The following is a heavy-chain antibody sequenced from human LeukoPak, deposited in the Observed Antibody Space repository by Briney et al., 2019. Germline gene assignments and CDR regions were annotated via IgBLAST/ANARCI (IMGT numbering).Heavy chain of an antibody. D-gene: IGHD3-10*01. CDR2: MNPDSGNT. Sequence: ASVKVSCKASGYTFTSYDINWVRQATGQGLEWMGWMNPDSGNTGYAQMFQGRLTMTWNTSISTAYMELSSLRSEDTAVYYCARGCTMLRGVIRSPDFWGQGTLVTVSS. CDR1: GYTFTSYD. CDR3: ARGCTMLRGVIRSPDF. J-gene: IGHJ4*02. V-gene: IGHV1-8*01.